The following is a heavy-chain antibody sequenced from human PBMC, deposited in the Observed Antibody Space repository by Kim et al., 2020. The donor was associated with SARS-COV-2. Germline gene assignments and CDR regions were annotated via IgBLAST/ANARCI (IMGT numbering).Heavy chain of an antibody. CDR3: AKDGSIAVAADYYYYGMDV. Sequence: GGSLRLSCAASGFTFDDYAMHWVRQAPGKGLEWVSLISGDGGSTYYADSVKGRFTISRDNSKNSLYLQMNSLRTEDTALYYCAKDGSIAVAADYYYYGMDVWGQGTTVTVSS. V-gene: IGHV3-43*02. J-gene: IGHJ6*02. CDR2: ISGDGGST. CDR1: GFTFDDYA. D-gene: IGHD6-19*01.